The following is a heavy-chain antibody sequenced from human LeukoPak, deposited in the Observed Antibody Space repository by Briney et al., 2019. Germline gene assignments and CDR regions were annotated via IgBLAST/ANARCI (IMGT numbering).Heavy chain of an antibody. V-gene: IGHV4-38-2*02. CDR1: GYSISSGYY. CDR2: IYHSGST. CDR3: ARDAVDPYYYYGMDV. J-gene: IGHJ6*02. D-gene: IGHD6-19*01. Sequence: PSETLSLTCTVSGYSISSGYYWGWIRQPPGKGLEWIGSIYHSGSTYYNPSLKSRVTISVDTSKNQFSLKLSSVTAADTAVYYCARDAVDPYYYYGMDVWGQGTTVTVSS.